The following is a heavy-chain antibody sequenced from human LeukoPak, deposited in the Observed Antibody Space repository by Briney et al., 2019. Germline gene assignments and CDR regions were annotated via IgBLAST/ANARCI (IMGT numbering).Heavy chain of an antibody. V-gene: IGHV1-2*02. J-gene: IGHJ4*02. CDR3: ASTYHEENWSPLDY. CDR1: GYTFTGYY. D-gene: IGHD1-1*01. Sequence: ASVKVSCKASGYTFTGYYMHWVRQAPGQGLEWMGWINPNSGGTNYAQKFQGRVTMTRDTSISTAYMELSRLRPDVTAVYDGASTYHEENWSPLDYWGPGTLVTVSS. CDR2: INPNSGGT.